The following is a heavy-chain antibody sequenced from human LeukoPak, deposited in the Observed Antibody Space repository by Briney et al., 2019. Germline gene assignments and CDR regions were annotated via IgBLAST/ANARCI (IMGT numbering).Heavy chain of an antibody. CDR3: ARRLRGGRRYHYYYMDV. D-gene: IGHD2-15*01. CDR2: IYYSGST. Sequence: SETLSLTCTVSGGSISSYYWSWIRQPPGKGLEWIGSIYYSGSTYYNPSLKSRVTISVDTIKNQCSLERRSVPAADTALYYCARRLRGGRRYHYYYMDVWGKGTKVTISS. CDR1: GGSISSYY. V-gene: IGHV4-59*05. J-gene: IGHJ6*03.